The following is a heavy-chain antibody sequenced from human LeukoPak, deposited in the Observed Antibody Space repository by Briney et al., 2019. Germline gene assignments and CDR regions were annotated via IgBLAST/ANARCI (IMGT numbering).Heavy chain of an antibody. CDR2: INPSGGST. V-gene: IGHV1-46*01. Sequence: ASVKVSCKPSGYIFSRYNIHWVRQAPGQGLEWMGIINPSGGSTSYAQKFQGRVTMTRDTSTSTVYMELSSLRSEDTAVYYCAREPDNTAMAPDGMDVWGQGTTVTVSS. D-gene: IGHD5-18*01. CDR3: AREPDNTAMAPDGMDV. CDR1: GYIFSRYN. J-gene: IGHJ6*02.